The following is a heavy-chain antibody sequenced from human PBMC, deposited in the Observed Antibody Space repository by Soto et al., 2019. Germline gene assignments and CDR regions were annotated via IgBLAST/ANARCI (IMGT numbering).Heavy chain of an antibody. J-gene: IGHJ6*03. D-gene: IGHD2-15*01. CDR1: GGSISSGGYY. V-gene: IGHV4-31*03. Sequence: LSLTCTVSGGSISSGGYYWSWIRQHPGKGLEWIGYIYYSGSTYYNPSLKSRVTISVDTSKNQFSLKLSSVTAADTAVYYCARSYRRYCSGGSCYSYYYYYMDVWGKGTTVTVSS. CDR3: ARSYRRYCSGGSCYSYYYYYMDV. CDR2: IYYSGST.